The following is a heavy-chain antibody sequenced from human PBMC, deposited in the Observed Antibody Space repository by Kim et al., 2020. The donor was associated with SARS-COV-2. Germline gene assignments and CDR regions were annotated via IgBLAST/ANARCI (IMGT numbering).Heavy chain of an antibody. D-gene: IGHD4-17*01. Sequence: SETLSLTCTVSGGSISSSGHYWGWIRQPPGKGLEWIGTVYYDGSSYYNPSLKSRVTISFDMSQNQFSLQLSSVTAADTAFYYCARRDADYVGDYWGQGTLVTVSS. CDR3: ARRDADYVGDY. CDR2: VYYDGSS. V-gene: IGHV4-39*01. CDR1: GGSISSSGHY. J-gene: IGHJ4*02.